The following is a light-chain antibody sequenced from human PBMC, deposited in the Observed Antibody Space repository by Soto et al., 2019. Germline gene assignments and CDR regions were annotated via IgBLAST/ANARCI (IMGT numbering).Light chain of an antibody. J-gene: IGKJ1*01. Sequence: EVVMRQSPATLSVSPGEGATLSCRASQGIGDTLAWYQHKPGQTPRLLIYGASSRATGIPDRFSGSGSGTDFTLTISRLEPEDFAVYYCQQYGSSPQTFGQGTKVEIK. V-gene: IGKV3-20*01. CDR1: QGIGDT. CDR2: GAS. CDR3: QQYGSSPQT.